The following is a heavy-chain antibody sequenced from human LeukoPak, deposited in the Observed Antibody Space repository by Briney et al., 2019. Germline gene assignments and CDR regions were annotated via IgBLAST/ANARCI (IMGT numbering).Heavy chain of an antibody. V-gene: IGHV1-2*02. CDR3: ARLRGGFDSGDY. CDR2: IHPNSGAT. J-gene: IGHJ4*02. D-gene: IGHD5-12*01. Sequence: GASVKVSCKASGYEFTDFYIHWVRQAPGQRPEWMGWIHPNSGATNYARAFQGRVTMTRDTSISTAYMELGSLKFDDRAVYYCARLRGGFDSGDYWGQGSLVTVSS. CDR1: GYEFTDFY.